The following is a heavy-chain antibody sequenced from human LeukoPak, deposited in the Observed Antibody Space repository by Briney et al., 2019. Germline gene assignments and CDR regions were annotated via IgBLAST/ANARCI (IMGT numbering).Heavy chain of an antibody. V-gene: IGHV3-74*01. CDR2: IKTDGSST. J-gene: IGHJ5*02. CDR3: ARDLGQYYDTSDNWFAP. Sequence: GGSLRLSCAASEFTFSSYWMHWVRQVPGKGLMWVSRIKTDGSSTSYADSVKGRFTISRDNAKNTLNLQMNSMRDEDTAVYYCARDLGQYYDTSDNWFAPWGQGTLVTVSS. CDR1: EFTFSSYW. D-gene: IGHD3-22*01.